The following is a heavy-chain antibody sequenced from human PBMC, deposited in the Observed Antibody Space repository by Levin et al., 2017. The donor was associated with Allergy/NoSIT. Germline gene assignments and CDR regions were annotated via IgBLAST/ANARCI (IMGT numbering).Heavy chain of an antibody. Sequence: HRESLKISCAASGFTFSSYAMSWVRQAPGKGLEWVSAISGSGGSTYYADSVKGRFTISRDNSKNTLYLQMNSLRAEDTAVYYCAKDRGLTIFGTRVFDYWGQGTLVTVSS. V-gene: IGHV3-23*01. CDR1: GFTFSSYA. D-gene: IGHD3-3*01. CDR2: ISGSGGST. CDR3: AKDRGLTIFGTRVFDY. J-gene: IGHJ4*02.